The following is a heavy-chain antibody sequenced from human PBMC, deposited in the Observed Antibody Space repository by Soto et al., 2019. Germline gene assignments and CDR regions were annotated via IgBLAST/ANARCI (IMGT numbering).Heavy chain of an antibody. CDR3: ARRTSRYAKHSYYYGMDV. V-gene: IGHV5-10-1*01. J-gene: IGHJ6*02. D-gene: IGHD5-12*01. CDR2: IDPSDSYT. CDR1: GYSFTSYW. Sequence: GESLKISCKGSGYSFTSYWISWVRQMPGKGLEWMGRIDPSDSYTNYSPSFQGHVTISAGKSISTAYLQWSSLKASDTAMYYCARRTSRYAKHSYYYGMDVWGQGTTVTVSS.